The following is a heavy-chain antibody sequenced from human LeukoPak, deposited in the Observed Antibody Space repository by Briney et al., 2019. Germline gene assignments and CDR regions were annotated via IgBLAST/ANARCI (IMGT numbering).Heavy chain of an antibody. CDR1: GYTFTGYY. V-gene: IGHV7-4-1*02. Sequence: ASVKVSCKASGYTFTGYYMHWVRQAPGQGLEWMGWINTNTGNPTYAQGFTGRFVFSLDTSVSTAYLQISSLKAEDTAVYYCAREGEGSVWFGELALHYWGQGTLVTVSS. J-gene: IGHJ4*02. CDR3: AREGEGSVWFGELALHY. CDR2: INTNTGNP. D-gene: IGHD3-10*01.